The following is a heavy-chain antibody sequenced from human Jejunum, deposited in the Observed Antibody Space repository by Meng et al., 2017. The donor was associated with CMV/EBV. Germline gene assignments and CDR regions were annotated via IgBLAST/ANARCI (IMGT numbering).Heavy chain of an antibody. Sequence: SGYTFTSYGISWVRQAPGQGLEWMGWINPKTGDTNYAQKFQGRVIMTRDMSINTVHMELTRLRSDDTAVYYCAKDGGSYLDYYFDYWGQGTLVTVSS. V-gene: IGHV1-2*02. J-gene: IGHJ4*02. CDR2: INPKTGDT. CDR1: GYTFTSYG. CDR3: AKDGGSYLDYYFDY. D-gene: IGHD1-26*01.